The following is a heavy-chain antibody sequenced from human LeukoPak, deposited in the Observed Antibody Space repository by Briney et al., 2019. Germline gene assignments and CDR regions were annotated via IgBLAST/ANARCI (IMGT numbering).Heavy chain of an antibody. V-gene: IGHV5-51*01. Sequence: GESLKISCKGSGYSFTSYWIGWVRQMPGKGLEWMGIIYPGDSDTRYSPSFQGQVTISADKSISTAYLQRSSLKASDTAMYYCARLSSSWYGPAGAFDIWGQGTMVTVSS. CDR2: IYPGDSDT. CDR3: ARLSSSWYGPAGAFDI. J-gene: IGHJ3*02. CDR1: GYSFTSYW. D-gene: IGHD6-13*01.